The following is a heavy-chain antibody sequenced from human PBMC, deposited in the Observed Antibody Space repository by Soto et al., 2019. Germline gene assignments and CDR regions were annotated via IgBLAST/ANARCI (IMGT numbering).Heavy chain of an antibody. V-gene: IGHV4-31*03. Sequence: LSLTCTVSGGSISSGGYYWSWIRQHPGKGLEWIGYIYYSGSTYYNPSLKSRVTISVDTSKNQFSLKLSSVTAADTAVYYCAREDIVVVPAAIDYWGQGTLVTVSS. J-gene: IGHJ4*02. CDR3: AREDIVVVPAAIDY. D-gene: IGHD2-2*02. CDR1: GGSISSGGYY. CDR2: IYYSGST.